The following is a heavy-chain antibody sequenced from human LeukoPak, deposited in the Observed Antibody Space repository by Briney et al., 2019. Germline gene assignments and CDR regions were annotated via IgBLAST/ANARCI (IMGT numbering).Heavy chain of an antibody. Sequence: PSETPSLTCTVSGGSISSYYWSWIRQPPGKGLKWMGYIYYSGSTNYNPSFKSRVTISVDTSKNQFSLKLSSVTAADTAVYYCARHREKGAFDVWGQGTMVTVSS. CDR1: GGSISSYY. CDR3: ARHREKGAFDV. CDR2: IYYSGST. D-gene: IGHD5-24*01. J-gene: IGHJ3*01. V-gene: IGHV4-59*01.